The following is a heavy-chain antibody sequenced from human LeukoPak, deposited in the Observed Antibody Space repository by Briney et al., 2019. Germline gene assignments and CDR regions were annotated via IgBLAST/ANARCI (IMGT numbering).Heavy chain of an antibody. CDR2: ISSSGSTI. CDR3: ARDQLITTVTHFDY. Sequence: GGSLRLSCAASGFTFSSYEMNWVRQAQGKGLEWVSYISSSGSTIYYADSVKGRFTISRDNAKNSLYLQMNSLRAEDTAVYYCARDQLITTVTHFDYWGQGTLVTVSS. V-gene: IGHV3-48*03. D-gene: IGHD4-17*01. J-gene: IGHJ4*02. CDR1: GFTFSSYE.